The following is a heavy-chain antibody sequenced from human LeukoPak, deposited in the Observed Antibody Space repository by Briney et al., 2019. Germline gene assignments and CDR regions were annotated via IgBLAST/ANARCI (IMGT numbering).Heavy chain of an antibody. D-gene: IGHD2/OR15-2a*01. J-gene: IGHJ4*02. CDR1: GFTFSSYA. V-gene: IGHV3-30*02. CDR3: ARDWYGALRIPHFDY. Sequence: GGSLRLSCAASGFTFSSYAMHWVRQAPGKGLEWVTFIRYDGSDTYYADSVKGRFTISRDNSKNTLYLQMNSLRAEDTAVYYCARDWYGALRIPHFDYWGQGTLVTVSS. CDR2: IRYDGSDT.